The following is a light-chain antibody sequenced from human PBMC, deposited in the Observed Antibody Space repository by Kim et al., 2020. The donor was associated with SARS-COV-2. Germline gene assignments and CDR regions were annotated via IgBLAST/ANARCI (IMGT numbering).Light chain of an antibody. CDR1: SGHSSYA. CDR2: LNSDGSH. Sequence: ASVQLTCTLSSGHSSYAIAGHQQQPEKGPRYLMKLNSDGSHSKGDGIPDRFSGSSSGAERYLTISSLQSEDEADYYCQTWGTGIWVFGGGTQLTVL. V-gene: IGLV4-69*01. J-gene: IGLJ3*02. CDR3: QTWGTGIWV.